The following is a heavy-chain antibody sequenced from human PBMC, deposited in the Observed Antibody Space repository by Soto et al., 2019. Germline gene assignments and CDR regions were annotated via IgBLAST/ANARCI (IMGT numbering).Heavy chain of an antibody. CDR3: ARGPTLYYYDREGAFDI. CDR1: GFTFSSYE. CDR2: ISSSGSTI. Sequence: RRLSCAASGFTFSSYEMNWVRQAPGKGLEWVSYISSSGSTIYYADSVKGRFTISRDNAKNSLYLQMNSLRAEDTAVYYCARGPTLYYYDREGAFDIWGQGTMVTVSS. V-gene: IGHV3-48*03. D-gene: IGHD3-22*01. J-gene: IGHJ3*02.